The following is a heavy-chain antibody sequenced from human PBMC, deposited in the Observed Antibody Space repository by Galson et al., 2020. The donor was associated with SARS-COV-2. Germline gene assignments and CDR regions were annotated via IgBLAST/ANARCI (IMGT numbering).Heavy chain of an antibody. J-gene: IGHJ6*03. CDR3: ARGGWGRDGYNFAHYYYMDV. CDR1: GGTFSSYA. CDR2: IIPIFGTA. Sequence: SVKVSCKASGGTFSSYAISWVRQAPGQGLEWMGGIIPIFGTANYAQKFQGRVTITADESTSTAYMELSSLRSEDTAVYYCARGGWGRDGYNFAHYYYMDVWGKGTTGTVSS. V-gene: IGHV1-69*13. D-gene: IGHD5-12*01.